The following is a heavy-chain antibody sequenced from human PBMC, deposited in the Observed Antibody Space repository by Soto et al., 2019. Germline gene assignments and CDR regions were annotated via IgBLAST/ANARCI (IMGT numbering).Heavy chain of an antibody. CDR1: GYTFTSYG. V-gene: IGHV1-18*01. Sequence: GASVNVSCKASGYTFTSYGISWVRQAPGQGLEWMGWISAYNGNTNYAQKLQGRVTMTTDTSTSTAYMELRSLGSDDTAVYYCARDSLVAAAGTNWFDPWGQGTLVTVSS. CDR3: ARDSLVAAAGTNWFDP. CDR2: ISAYNGNT. D-gene: IGHD6-13*01. J-gene: IGHJ5*02.